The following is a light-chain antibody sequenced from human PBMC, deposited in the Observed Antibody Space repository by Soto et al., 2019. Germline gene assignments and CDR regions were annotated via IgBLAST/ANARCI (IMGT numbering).Light chain of an antibody. V-gene: IGLV2-18*02. CDR3: TSYTTSSTYV. CDR1: SSDVGSSNR. CDR2: GVN. J-gene: IGLJ1*01. Sequence: QSALTQPPSVSGSPGQSVAISCTGTSSDVGSSNRVSWDQQSPGTAPKLMIYGVNNRPSGVPDRFSGSKSGNTASLTISGLQAEDEGDYYCTSYTTSSTYVFGTGTKVTVL.